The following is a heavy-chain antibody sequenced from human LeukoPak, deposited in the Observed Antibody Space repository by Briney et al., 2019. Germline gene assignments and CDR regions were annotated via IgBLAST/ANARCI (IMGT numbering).Heavy chain of an antibody. CDR1: GFTFTSSA. D-gene: IGHD6-19*01. V-gene: IGHV1-58*02. CDR3: AAVGAVAGTLTYYYYGMDV. J-gene: IGHJ6*02. CDR2: IVVGSGNT. Sequence: SVKVSCKASGFTFTSSAMQWVRQARGQRLEWIGWIVVGSGNTNYAQKFQERVTITRDMSTSTAYMELSSLRSEDTAVSYCAAVGAVAGTLTYYYYGMDVWGQGTTVTVSS.